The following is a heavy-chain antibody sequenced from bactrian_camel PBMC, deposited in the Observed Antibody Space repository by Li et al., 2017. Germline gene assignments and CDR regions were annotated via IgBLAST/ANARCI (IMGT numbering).Heavy chain of an antibody. V-gene: IGHV3S9*01. Sequence: HVQLVESGGGSVQAGGSLRLACAGSGYTGYSYNDFSSFRMGWFRRLPGQEREGVAAIAGDGRTDYADSVKGRFTISRDGAKNIIALQMHSLKPEDTGMYYCAARPRGTYMQAYLSQYDYINWGQETQVTVS. J-gene: IGHJ4*01. CDR3: AARPRGTYMQAYLSQYDYIN. D-gene: IGHD2*01. CDR2: IAGDGRT. CDR1: GYTGYSYNDFSSFR.